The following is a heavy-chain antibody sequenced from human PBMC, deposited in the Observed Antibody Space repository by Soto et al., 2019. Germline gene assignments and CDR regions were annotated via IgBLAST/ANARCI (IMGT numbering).Heavy chain of an antibody. J-gene: IGHJ6*03. V-gene: IGHV3-33*01. CDR2: IWYDGSNK. Sequence: QVQLVESGGGVVQPGRSLRLSCAASGFTFSSYGMHWVRQAPGKGLEWVAVIWYDGSNKYYADSVKGRFTISRDNSKNTLYLQMNSLRAEDTAVYYCARVQSLYYYYYMDVWGKGTTVTVSS. CDR3: ARVQSLYYYYYMDV. CDR1: GFTFSSYG.